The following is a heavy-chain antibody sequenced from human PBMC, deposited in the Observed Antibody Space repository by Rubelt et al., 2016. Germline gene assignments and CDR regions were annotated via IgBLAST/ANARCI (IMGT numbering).Heavy chain of an antibody. CDR3: ARDRNFLSDGMDV. J-gene: IGHJ6*02. D-gene: IGHD3-3*01. Sequence: YYADSVKGRFTISRDNSKNTLYLQMSSLRAEDTAVYYCARDRNFLSDGMDVWGQGTTVTVSS. V-gene: IGHV3-53*01.